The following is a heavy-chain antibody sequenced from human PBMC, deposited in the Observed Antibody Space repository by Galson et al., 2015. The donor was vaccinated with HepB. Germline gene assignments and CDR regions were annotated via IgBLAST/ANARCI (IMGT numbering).Heavy chain of an antibody. Sequence: SVKVSCKASGYTLTGYFMHWVRQAPGQGLEWMGWINPNSGGTNYAPKFQGRVTMTSDTSISTAYMELSSLKSDDTAVYYCARNLYSGDYWGQGTLVTVSS. V-gene: IGHV1-2*02. CDR3: ARNLYSGDY. J-gene: IGHJ4*02. D-gene: IGHD1-26*01. CDR1: GYTLTGYF. CDR2: INPNSGGT.